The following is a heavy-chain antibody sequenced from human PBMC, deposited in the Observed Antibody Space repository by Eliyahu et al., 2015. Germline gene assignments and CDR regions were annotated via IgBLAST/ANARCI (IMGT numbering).Heavy chain of an antibody. Sequence: QVQLVQSGAEVKKPGSSVKXSCXASGGTXXSXAISWVRQAPGQGLEWRGGIIPIFGTANYAQKFQGRVTITADKTTSTAYMELSSLRSEDTAVYYCATLTYYYDSGGFDIWGQGTMVTVSS. V-gene: IGHV1-69*06. D-gene: IGHD3-22*01. CDR3: ATLTYYYDSGGFDI. CDR2: IIPIFGTA. CDR1: GGTXXSXA. J-gene: IGHJ3*02.